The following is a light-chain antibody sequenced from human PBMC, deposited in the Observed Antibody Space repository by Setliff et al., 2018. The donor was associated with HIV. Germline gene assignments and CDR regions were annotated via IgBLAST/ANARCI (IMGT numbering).Light chain of an antibody. Sequence: DFVMTQSPDSLAVSLGERATINCKSSQSVFSNNKNYLGWYQQKAGQPPKLLFPWASTRESGVPDRFTGSGSGTDFTLTISSLQAEDVAVYYCQQYYDTEWAFGQGTKVDIK. CDR1: QSVFSNNKNY. CDR3: QQYYDTEWA. J-gene: IGKJ1*01. CDR2: WAS. V-gene: IGKV4-1*01.